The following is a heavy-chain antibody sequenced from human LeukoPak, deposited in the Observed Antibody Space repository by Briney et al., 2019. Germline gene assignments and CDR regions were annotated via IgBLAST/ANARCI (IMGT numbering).Heavy chain of an antibody. J-gene: IGHJ6*03. CDR3: ARFGIAATNGYYYYYMDV. Sequence: GASVKVSCKASGYIFTSYDITWVRQAPGQGLEWMGWISPYNGNTNYAQKLQGRVTMTTDTSTRTAYMELRSLRSDDTAVYYCARFGIAATNGYYYYYMDVWGKGTTVTVSS. V-gene: IGHV1-18*01. CDR2: ISPYNGNT. CDR1: GYIFTSYD. D-gene: IGHD5-12*01.